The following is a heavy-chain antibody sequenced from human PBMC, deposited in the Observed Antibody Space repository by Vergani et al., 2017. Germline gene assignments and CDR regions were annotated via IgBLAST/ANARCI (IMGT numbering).Heavy chain of an antibody. CDR3: ARGRRYSSGRGPFDY. Sequence: QVQLQESGPGLVKPSQTLSLTCTVSGGSISSGGYYWSWIRQHPGKGLEWIGEINHSGSTNYNPSLKSRVTISVDTSKNQFSLKLSSVTAADTAVYYCARGRRYSSGRGPFDYWGQGTLVTVSS. V-gene: IGHV4-31*03. CDR2: INHSGST. CDR1: GGSISSGGYY. J-gene: IGHJ4*02. D-gene: IGHD6-19*01.